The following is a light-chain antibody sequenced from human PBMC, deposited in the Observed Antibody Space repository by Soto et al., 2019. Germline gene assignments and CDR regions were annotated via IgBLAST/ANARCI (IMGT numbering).Light chain of an antibody. CDR3: QSYDSSLNYV. CDR1: SSNIGAGYD. Sequence: QSVLTQPPSVSGAPGQRVTFSCTGSSSNIGAGYDVHWYQQLPGTAPKLLIYGNSNRPSGVPDRFSGSKSGTSASLAITGLQAEDEADYYCQSYDSSLNYVFGTGTKVTVL. CDR2: GNS. V-gene: IGLV1-40*01. J-gene: IGLJ1*01.